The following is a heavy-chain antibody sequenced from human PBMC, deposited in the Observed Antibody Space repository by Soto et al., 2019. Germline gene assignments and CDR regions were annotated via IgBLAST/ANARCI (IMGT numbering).Heavy chain of an antibody. CDR3: AREVVPADTATAVYYYYGMDV. J-gene: IGHJ6*02. CDR1: GYTFTGYY. D-gene: IGHD5-18*01. CDR2: INPNSGGT. Sequence: ASVKVSCKASGYTFTGYYMHWVRQAPEQGLEWMGWINPNSGGTNYAQKFQGRVTMTRDTSISTAYMELSRLRSDDTAVYYCAREVVPADTATAVYYYYGMDVWGQGTTVTVSS. V-gene: IGHV1-2*02.